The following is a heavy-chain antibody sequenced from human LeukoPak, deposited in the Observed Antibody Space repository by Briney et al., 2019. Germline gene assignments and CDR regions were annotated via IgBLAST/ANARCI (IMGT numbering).Heavy chain of an antibody. CDR2: VSSDGSIT. D-gene: IGHD3-3*01. V-gene: IGHV3-74*01. CDR1: GFTFSNYW. Sequence: GGSLRLSCAASGFTFSNYWMTWVRQAPGKGLVWVSRVSSDGSITDYTDSVKGRFTISRDNAKNTLYLQMNSLRAEDTAMYYCVRAVGGNDGRTFGYWAQGTLVTVSS. J-gene: IGHJ4*02. CDR3: VRAVGGNDGRTFGY.